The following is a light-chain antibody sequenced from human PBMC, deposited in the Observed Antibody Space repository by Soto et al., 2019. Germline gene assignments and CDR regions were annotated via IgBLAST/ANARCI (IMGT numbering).Light chain of an antibody. J-gene: IGLJ1*01. Sequence: QSALTQPASVSGSPGQSITISCTGTSSDVGGYNYVSWYQQHPGKAPKLMIFDVSDRPSGVSNRFSGSKSGNTASLTISGLQAEDEADYYCSSYTSSNTPVFATGTKVTVL. CDR3: SSYTSSNTPV. CDR2: DVS. CDR1: SSDVGGYNY. V-gene: IGLV2-14*01.